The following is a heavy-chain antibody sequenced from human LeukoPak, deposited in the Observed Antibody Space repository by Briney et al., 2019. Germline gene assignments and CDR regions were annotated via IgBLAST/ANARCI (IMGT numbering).Heavy chain of an antibody. Sequence: GGSLRLSCAASGFTVNTHFTSWVRQAPGKGLEWVSVLYHGDRTYYADSVKGRFTISRDSSKNTVYLQMQNLRAEDTAVYYCTRDRDDSSVLHYFDYWGQGALVTVSS. V-gene: IGHV3-66*02. D-gene: IGHD3-22*01. J-gene: IGHJ4*02. CDR1: GFTVNTHF. CDR2: LYHGDRT. CDR3: TRDRDDSSVLHYFDY.